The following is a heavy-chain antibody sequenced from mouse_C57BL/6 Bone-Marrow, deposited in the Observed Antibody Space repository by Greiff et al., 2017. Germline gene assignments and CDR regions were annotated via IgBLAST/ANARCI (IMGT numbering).Heavy chain of an antibody. CDR1: GYTFTSYW. CDR2: IHPNSGST. V-gene: IGHV1-64*01. Sequence: QVQLQQPGAELVKPGASVKLSCKASGYTFTSYWMHWVKQRPGQGLEWIGMIHPNSGSTNYNEKFKSKATLTVDKSSSTAYMQLSSLTSEDSAVYYCARSYDGSSRYFEVWGTGTTVTVSS. J-gene: IGHJ1*03. CDR3: ARSYDGSSRYFEV. D-gene: IGHD1-1*01.